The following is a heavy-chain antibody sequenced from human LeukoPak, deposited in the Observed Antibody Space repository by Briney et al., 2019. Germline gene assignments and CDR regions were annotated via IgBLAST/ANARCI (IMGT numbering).Heavy chain of an antibody. Sequence: ASVKVSCKSSGYTFTSHGISWVRQAPGQGLEWMGWISAYNGNTNYAQKLQGRVTMTTDTSTSTPYMELRSLRSDDTAVYYCARKVGSGWWYNWFDPRGQGTLVTVSS. J-gene: IGHJ5*02. V-gene: IGHV1-18*01. D-gene: IGHD6-19*01. CDR2: ISAYNGNT. CDR3: ARKVGSGWWYNWFDP. CDR1: GYTFTSHG.